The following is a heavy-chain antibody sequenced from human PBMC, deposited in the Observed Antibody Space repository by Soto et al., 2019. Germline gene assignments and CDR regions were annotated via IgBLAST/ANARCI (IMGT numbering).Heavy chain of an antibody. D-gene: IGHD2-15*01. CDR3: AGYGRCGSCDSNTAFCI. J-gene: IGHJ3*02. CDR2: ISAYSGNT. V-gene: IGHV1-18*01. Sequence: ASVKVSCKASGYTFTSYGITWVRQAPGQGLEYMAWISAYSGNTNYAHKLQGRVTITADTSTNTVYMEVRRLRSDDTAVYYCAGYGRCGSCDSNTAFCIWGQGTMVTVSS. CDR1: GYTFTSYG.